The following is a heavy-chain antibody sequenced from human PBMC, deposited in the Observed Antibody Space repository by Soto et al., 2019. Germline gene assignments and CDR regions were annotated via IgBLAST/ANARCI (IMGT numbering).Heavy chain of an antibody. V-gene: IGHV1-18*01. J-gene: IGHJ4*02. D-gene: IGHD1-7*01. CDR1: GYTFTSYG. Sequence: ASVKVSCKASGYTFTSYGISWVRQAPGQGLEWMGWISAYNGNTNYAQKLQGRVTMTTDTSTSTAYMELGSLRSDDTAVYYCARGPWGTGTTWGTFKEQYYFDYWGQGTLVTVSS. CDR2: ISAYNGNT. CDR3: ARGPWGTGTTWGTFKEQYYFDY.